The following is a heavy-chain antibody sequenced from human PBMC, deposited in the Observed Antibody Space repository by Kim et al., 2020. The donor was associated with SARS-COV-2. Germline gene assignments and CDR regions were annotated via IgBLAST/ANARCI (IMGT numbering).Heavy chain of an antibody. J-gene: IGHJ4*02. Sequence: GGSLRLSCAASGFTFSSYAMSWVRQAPGKGLEWVSAISGSGGSTYYADSVKGRFTISRDNSKNTLYLQMNSLRAEDTAVYYCTRGYCSSTSCFFHYWGQGTLVTVSS. D-gene: IGHD2-2*01. CDR2: ISGSGGST. V-gene: IGHV3-23*01. CDR1: GFTFSSYA. CDR3: TRGYCSSTSCFFHY.